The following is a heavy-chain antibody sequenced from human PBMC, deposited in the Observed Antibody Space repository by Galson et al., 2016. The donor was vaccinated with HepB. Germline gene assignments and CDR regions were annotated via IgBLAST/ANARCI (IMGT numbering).Heavy chain of an antibody. D-gene: IGHD2-15*01. CDR2: LYYNGIA. CDR1: GVSISGYS. V-gene: IGHV4-59*01. Sequence: SETLSLTCNVSGVSISGYSWSWIRQPPGKGLEWIGYLYYNGIANYNPSLKSRVSISLDTSKNQFSLKLNSVTAADTAVYYCARAPTATEFDSWGQGSLVTVSS. J-gene: IGHJ4*02. CDR3: ARAPTATEFDS.